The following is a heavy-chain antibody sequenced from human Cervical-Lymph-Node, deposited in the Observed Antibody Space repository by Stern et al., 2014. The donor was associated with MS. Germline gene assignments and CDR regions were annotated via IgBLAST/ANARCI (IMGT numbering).Heavy chain of an antibody. J-gene: IGHJ4*02. CDR3: ARGLEANIYVPDY. CDR2: IWYDGSYK. Sequence: QLVQSGGGVVQPGRSLRLSCAASGFTFSSYGMHWVRQAPGKGLEWVAVIWYDGSYKYYGDSVKGRFSISRDNSKNTLYLQMNSLRAEDTAVYYCARGLEANIYVPDYWGQGTLVTVSS. V-gene: IGHV3-33*01. D-gene: IGHD5-12*01. CDR1: GFTFSSYG.